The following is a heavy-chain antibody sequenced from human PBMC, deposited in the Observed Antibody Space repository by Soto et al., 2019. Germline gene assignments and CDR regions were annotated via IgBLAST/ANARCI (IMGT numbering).Heavy chain of an antibody. V-gene: IGHV1-69*08. CDR3: ARDSTLEDGDYLGSYYYYPLDV. J-gene: IGHJ6*03. D-gene: IGHD4-17*01. CDR2: IIPLLGVA. CDR1: GGTLSSYT. Sequence: QVQLVQSGAEVKKSGSSVRVSCKASGGTLSSYTINWVRQAPGQGLEYMGGIIPLLGVAKYAQKFQGRVTLAADKSTSTAYLVLVRLRSEDTAVYYCARDSTLEDGDYLGSYYYYPLDVWGKGTSVTVSS.